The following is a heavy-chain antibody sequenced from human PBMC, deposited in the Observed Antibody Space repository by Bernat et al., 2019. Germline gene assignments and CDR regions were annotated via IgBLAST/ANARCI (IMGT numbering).Heavy chain of an antibody. D-gene: IGHD1-26*01. CDR2: IKSKTDGGTT. CDR3: TTDGGGGIVGATRWFDR. CDR1: GFTFSNAW. Sequence: EVQLVESGGGLVKPGGSLRLSCAASGFTFSNAWMNWVRQAPGKGLEWVGRIKSKTDGGTTDYAAPVKGRFTISRDDSKNTLYLQMNSLKTEDTAVYYCTTDGGGGIVGATRWFDRWGQGTLVTVSA. J-gene: IGHJ5*02. V-gene: IGHV3-15*07.